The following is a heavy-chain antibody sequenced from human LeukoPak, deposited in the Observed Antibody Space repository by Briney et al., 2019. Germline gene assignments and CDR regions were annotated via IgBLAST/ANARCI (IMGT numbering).Heavy chain of an antibody. D-gene: IGHD1-26*01. CDR1: GGSISRSKYY. Sequence: SETLSLTCTVSGGSISRSKYYWGWIRQPPGKGLEWIASIYYSGSTSYNPSLKSRVTISVDSSKNQFSLKLSSVTAADTAVYYCTRDTTRYDYWGQGTLVTVSS. CDR2: IYYSGST. J-gene: IGHJ4*02. CDR3: TRDTTRYDY. V-gene: IGHV4-39*07.